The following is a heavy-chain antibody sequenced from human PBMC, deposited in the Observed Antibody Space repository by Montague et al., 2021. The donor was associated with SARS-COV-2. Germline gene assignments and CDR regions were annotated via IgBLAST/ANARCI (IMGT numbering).Heavy chain of an antibody. D-gene: IGHD3-10*01. CDR1: GFTFRDYY. V-gene: IGHV3-11*01. CDR3: ARSPYLYGSGSYHFDY. CDR2: ITSSGDAI. J-gene: IGHJ4*02. Sequence: SLRLSCAGSGFTFRDYYMAWIRQAPGKGLEWISYITSSGDAIYYAGSVKGRFTASRDNTQKLLFLGMNNLRGEDTAVYYCARSPYLYGSGSYHFDYWGQGTLVTVSS.